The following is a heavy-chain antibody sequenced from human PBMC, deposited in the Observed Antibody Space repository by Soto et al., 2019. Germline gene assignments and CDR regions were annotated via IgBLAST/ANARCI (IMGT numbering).Heavy chain of an antibody. CDR1: RFTFSSYW. Sequence: GGSLRLSCAASRFTFSSYWMSWVRQAPGKGLEWVANIKQDGSEKYYVDSVKGRFTISRDNAKNSLYLQMNSLRAEDTAVYYCARAPLLLWFGELLSPPDYWGQGTLVTVSS. CDR2: IKQDGSEK. CDR3: ARAPLLLWFGELLSPPDY. J-gene: IGHJ4*02. D-gene: IGHD3-10*01. V-gene: IGHV3-7*01.